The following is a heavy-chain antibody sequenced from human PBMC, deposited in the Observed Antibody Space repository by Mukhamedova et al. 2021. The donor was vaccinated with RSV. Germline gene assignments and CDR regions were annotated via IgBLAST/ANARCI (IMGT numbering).Heavy chain of an antibody. CDR2: ISPKTGYT. D-gene: IGHD5-18*01. J-gene: IGHJ6*01. CDR1: GYTFSNYG. Sequence: GYTFSNYGITWVRQAPGQGLEWVGWISPKTGYTNRAQTLQDRVTMTTDTSTSTAYLELRSLRSDDTAVYYCARAPGGYSYGLDFWG. V-gene: IGHV1-18*01. CDR3: ARAPGGYSYGLDF.